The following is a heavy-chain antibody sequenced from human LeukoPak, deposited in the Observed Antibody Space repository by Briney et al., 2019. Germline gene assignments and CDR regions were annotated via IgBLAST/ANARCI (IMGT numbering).Heavy chain of an antibody. CDR1: GFTFSSYT. J-gene: IGHJ4*02. Sequence: AGGSLRLSCAVSGFTFSSYTMNWVRQAPGKGLEWVSAISGSDGITYYADSVRGRFTISRDNSKNTLYLQMNSLRAEDTAVYYCALSRDYYDSSGPTHHLDYWGQGTLVTVSS. CDR2: ISGSDGIT. V-gene: IGHV3-23*01. D-gene: IGHD3-22*01. CDR3: ALSRDYYDSSGPTHHLDY.